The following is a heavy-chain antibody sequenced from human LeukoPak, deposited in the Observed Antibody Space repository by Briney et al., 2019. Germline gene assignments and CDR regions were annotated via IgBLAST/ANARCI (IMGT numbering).Heavy chain of an antibody. J-gene: IGHJ4*02. CDR1: GGSISSHY. V-gene: IGHV4-59*11. CDR2: IYYSGST. D-gene: IGHD3-3*01. Sequence: SETLSLTCTVSGGSISSHYWSWIRQPPGKGLEWIGYIYYSGSTNYNPSLKSRVTISVDTSKNQFSLKLSSVTAADTAVYYCARAQVFGVVLFFDYRGQGTLVTVSS. CDR3: ARAQVFGVVLFFDY.